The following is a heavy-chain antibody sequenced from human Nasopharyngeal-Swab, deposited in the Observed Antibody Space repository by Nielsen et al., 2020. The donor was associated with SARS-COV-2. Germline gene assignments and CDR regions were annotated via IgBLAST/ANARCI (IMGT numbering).Heavy chain of an antibody. CDR3: ARIIEVNTSYYYYGMDV. D-gene: IGHD3-22*01. V-gene: IGHV2-5*02. J-gene: IGHJ6*02. CDR2: IYWDDDK. Sequence: WIRQPPGKALEWLALIYWDDDKRYSPSLKSRLAITKDTSKNQVVLTMTNMDPVDTATYYCARIIEVNTSYYYYGMDVWGQGTTVTVSS.